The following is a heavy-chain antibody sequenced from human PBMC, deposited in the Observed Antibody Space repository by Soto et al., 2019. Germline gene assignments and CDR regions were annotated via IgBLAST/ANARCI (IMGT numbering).Heavy chain of an antibody. CDR2: ISSTSRYI. D-gene: IGHD3-9*01. J-gene: IGHJ6*02. V-gene: IGHV3-21*01. Sequence: GGSLRLSCAASGFTFSSYSMNWVRQAPGKGLEWVSSISSTSRYIYYADSVKGRFTISRDNAKNSLYLQMNSLRAEDTAVYYCARAPTGDDILTDYDPYFYYGMDVCGQGTTVTVYS. CDR1: GFTFSSYS. CDR3: ARAPTGDDILTDYDPYFYYGMDV.